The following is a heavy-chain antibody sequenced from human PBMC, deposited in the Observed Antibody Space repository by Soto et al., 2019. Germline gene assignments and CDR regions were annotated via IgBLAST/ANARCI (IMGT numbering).Heavy chain of an antibody. CDR2: VYYSGGT. CDR3: ARGNDWKSSTFDI. CDR1: GGSLIDHY. D-gene: IGHD2-21*01. V-gene: IGHV4-59*11. Sequence: QVQLQESGPGLVKPSETLSLTCTVSGGSLIDHYWNWIRQTPGKGLHWIGYVYYSGGTNYNPSLNSRGTMSVDTSKNQFSLNLGSVTAADTAVYYCARGNDWKSSTFDIWGQGTMVSVSS. J-gene: IGHJ3*02.